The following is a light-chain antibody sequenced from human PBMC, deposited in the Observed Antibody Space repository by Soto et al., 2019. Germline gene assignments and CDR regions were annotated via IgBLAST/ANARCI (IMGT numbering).Light chain of an antibody. V-gene: IGKV1-39*01. CDR2: AAS. J-gene: IGKJ4*01. CDR1: QSISSY. Sequence: IQMTQSPSSMSASVGDRGTITGRASQSISSYLNWYQQNPGKAPNLLIYAASSLQSGVPSRFSGSGSGTDFTVTIGSLLPEDFATYYCQQSYSTPPLTFGGGTKVEIK. CDR3: QQSYSTPPLT.